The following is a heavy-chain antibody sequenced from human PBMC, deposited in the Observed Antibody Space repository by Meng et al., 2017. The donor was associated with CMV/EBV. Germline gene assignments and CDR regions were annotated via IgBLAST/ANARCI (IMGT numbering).Heavy chain of an antibody. D-gene: IGHD5-12*01. CDR1: GFTFSSYE. Sequence: GESLKISCAASGFTFSSYEMNWVRQAPGKGLEWVSYISSSGSTIYYADSVKGRFTISRDNAKNSLYLQMNSLRAEDTAVYYCARERTYLRGYSGYDFRYFDYWGQGTLVTVSS. CDR3: ARERTYLRGYSGYDFRYFDY. CDR2: ISSSGSTI. J-gene: IGHJ4*02. V-gene: IGHV3-48*03.